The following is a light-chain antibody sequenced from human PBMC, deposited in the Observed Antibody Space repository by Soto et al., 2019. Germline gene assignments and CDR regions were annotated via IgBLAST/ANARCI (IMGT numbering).Light chain of an antibody. CDR1: SSDVGGYNY. CDR3: SSYASSSSPYVV. V-gene: IGLV2-14*01. Sequence: QSVLTQPASVSGSPGQSITISCTGTSSDVGGYNYVSWYQQHPGMAPKLMIYAVSNRPSGVSNRFSGSKSDNTASLTISGLQAEDEAHYYCSSYASSSSPYVVFGGGTKLTVL. J-gene: IGLJ2*01. CDR2: AVS.